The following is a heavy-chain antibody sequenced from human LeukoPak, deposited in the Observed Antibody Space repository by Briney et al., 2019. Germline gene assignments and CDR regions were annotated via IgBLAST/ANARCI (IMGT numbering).Heavy chain of an antibody. J-gene: IGHJ4*02. V-gene: IGHV4-30-4*01. CDR2: IYYSGST. D-gene: IGHD3-10*01. Sequence: SETLSLTCTVSGGSISSGDYYWSWIRQPPGKGLEWIGYIYYSGSTYYNPSLKSRVTISVDTSKNQFSLKLSSVTAADTAVYYCAREPIRGGGYFDYWGQGTLVTVSS. CDR3: AREPIRGGGYFDY. CDR1: GGSISSGDYY.